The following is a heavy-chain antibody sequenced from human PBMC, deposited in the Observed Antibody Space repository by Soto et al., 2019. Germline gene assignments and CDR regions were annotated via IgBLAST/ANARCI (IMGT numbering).Heavy chain of an antibody. CDR1: GFSFNNAW. V-gene: IGHV3-15*07. CDR3: TTDRTGNVC. D-gene: IGHD3-9*01. J-gene: IGHJ4*02. CDR2: IKSKSDGGTA. Sequence: GGSLRLSCAASGFSFNNAWMNWVHQAPGKGPEWVGRIKSKSDGGTADYAAPVKGRFTISRDDSKSTLFLQMNSLKTEDTGVYYCTTDRTGNVCWGQGTLVTVSS.